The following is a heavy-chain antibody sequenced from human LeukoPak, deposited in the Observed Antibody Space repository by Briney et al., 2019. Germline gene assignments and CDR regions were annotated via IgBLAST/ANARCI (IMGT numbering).Heavy chain of an antibody. CDR3: ARDMIRGVILRRVLEY. Sequence: ASVKVSCKASGYTFTGYYMHWVRQAPGQGLEWMGWINPNSGGTNYVQKFQGRVTMTRDTSISTAYMELSRLRSDDTAVYYCARDMIRGVILRRVLEYWGQGTLVTVSS. J-gene: IGHJ4*02. V-gene: IGHV1-2*02. D-gene: IGHD3-10*01. CDR2: INPNSGGT. CDR1: GYTFTGYY.